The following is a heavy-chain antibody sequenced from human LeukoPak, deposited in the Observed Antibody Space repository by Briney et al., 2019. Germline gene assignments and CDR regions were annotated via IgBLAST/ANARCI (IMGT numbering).Heavy chain of an antibody. V-gene: IGHV3-23*01. J-gene: IGHJ5*02. Sequence: GGSLRLSCAASGFTFSSYAMSWVRQAPVKGLEWVSAISGSGGSTYYADSVKGRFTISRDNSKNTLYLQMNSLRAEDTAVYYCAKRDYGDYVGWFDPWGQGTLVTVSS. CDR1: GFTFSSYA. D-gene: IGHD4-17*01. CDR3: AKRDYGDYVGWFDP. CDR2: ISGSGGST.